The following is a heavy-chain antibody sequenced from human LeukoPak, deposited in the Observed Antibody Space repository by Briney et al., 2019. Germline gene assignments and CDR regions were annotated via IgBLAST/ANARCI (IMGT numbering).Heavy chain of an antibody. J-gene: IGHJ4*02. V-gene: IGHV3-23*01. D-gene: IGHD6-19*01. CDR2: ITGSGSRT. Sequence: GGSLRLSCAASGFTFSSYAMSWVRQAPGKGLEWVSAITGSGSRTYYVDSVKGRFTISRDNSKDTLYLQMNSLGAEDTALYYCAKGKTVAGTGGHNFDYWGQGTLVTVSS. CDR3: AKGKTVAGTGGHNFDY. CDR1: GFTFSSYA.